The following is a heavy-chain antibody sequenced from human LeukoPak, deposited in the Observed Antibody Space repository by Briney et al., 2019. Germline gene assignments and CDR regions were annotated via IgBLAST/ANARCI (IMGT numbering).Heavy chain of an antibody. D-gene: IGHD3-10*01. CDR3: ARDLYYYGSGSFGKYYYYGMDV. J-gene: IGHJ6*02. CDR1: GFTFSSYA. Sequence: GGSLRLSCAASGFTFSSYAMHWVRQAPGKGLEWVAVISYDGSNKYYADSVKGRFTISRDNSKNTLYLQMNSLRAEDTAVYYCARDLYYYGSGSFGKYYYYGMDVWGQGTTVTVSS. V-gene: IGHV3-30-3*01. CDR2: ISYDGSNK.